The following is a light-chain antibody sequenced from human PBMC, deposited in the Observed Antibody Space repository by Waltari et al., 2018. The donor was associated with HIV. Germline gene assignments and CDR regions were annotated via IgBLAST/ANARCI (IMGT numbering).Light chain of an antibody. J-gene: IGLJ1*01. CDR3: QVWDNNNDHYV. V-gene: IGLV3-21*02. Sequence: SYVLTQPPSVSVAPGQTASITCGGNNIGSKSVHWYQQKPGQAPVLVIYDDSDRPSGIPDRFSGSNSGNTATLTIRGVEAGDEADYYCQVWDNNNDHYVFGSGTKVTVL. CDR1: NIGSKS. CDR2: DDS.